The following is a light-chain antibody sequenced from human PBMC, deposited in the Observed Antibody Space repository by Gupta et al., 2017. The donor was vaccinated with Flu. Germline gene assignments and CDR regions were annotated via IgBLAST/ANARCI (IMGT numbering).Light chain of an antibody. J-gene: IGKJ4*01. CDR3: QQYNNWPRS. V-gene: IGKV3-15*01. Sequence: EIVMTQSPATLSVSPGERATLSCRASQSVSSNLAWYQQKPGQAPRLLIYCASTRATGIPARFSGSGSGTEFTLTISSLQSEDFAVYYCQQYNNWPRSFGGGTKVEIK. CDR2: CAS. CDR1: QSVSSN.